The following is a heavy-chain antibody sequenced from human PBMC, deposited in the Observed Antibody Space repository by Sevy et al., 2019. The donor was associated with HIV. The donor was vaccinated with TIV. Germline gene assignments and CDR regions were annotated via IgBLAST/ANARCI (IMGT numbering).Heavy chain of an antibody. D-gene: IGHD3-10*01. CDR3: ASSMVRGVIPPTPIDY. CDR1: GGSISSGGYY. CDR2: IYYRGST. Sequence: SETLSLTCTVSGGSISSGGYYWSWIRQHPGKGLEWIGYIYYRGSTYYNPSLKSRVTISVDTSKNQFSLKLSFVTAADTAVYYCASSMVRGVIPPTPIDYWGQGTLVTVSS. J-gene: IGHJ4*02. V-gene: IGHV4-31*03.